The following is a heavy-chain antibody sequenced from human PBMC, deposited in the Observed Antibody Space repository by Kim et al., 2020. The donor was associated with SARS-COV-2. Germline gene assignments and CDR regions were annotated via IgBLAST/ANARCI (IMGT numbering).Heavy chain of an antibody. CDR2: IDPSDSYT. V-gene: IGHV5-10-1*01. CDR1: GYSFTSYW. J-gene: IGHJ4*02. CDR3: ARHTFRGGIAAADNY. Sequence: GESLKISCKGSGYSFTSYWISWVRQMPGKGLEWMGRIDPSDSYTNYSPSFQGHVTISADKSISTAYLQWSSLKASDTAMYYCARHTFRGGIAAADNYWGQGTLVTVSS. D-gene: IGHD6-13*01.